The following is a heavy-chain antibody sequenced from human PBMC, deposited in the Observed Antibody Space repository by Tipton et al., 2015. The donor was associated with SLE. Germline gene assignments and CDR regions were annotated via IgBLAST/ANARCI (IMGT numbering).Heavy chain of an antibody. Sequence: SLRLSCAASGFTVSSNYMSWVRQAPGKGLEWVANIKEDGSEKYYVDSVKGRFTISRDNARNSMFLEMNSLRAEDTALYYCARTKAFDLWGQGTMVTVSS. CDR1: GFTVSSNY. J-gene: IGHJ3*01. CDR3: ARTKAFDL. CDR2: IKEDGSEK. V-gene: IGHV3-7*01.